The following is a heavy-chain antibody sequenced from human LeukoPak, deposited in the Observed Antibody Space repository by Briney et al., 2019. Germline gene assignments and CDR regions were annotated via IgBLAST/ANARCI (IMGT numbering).Heavy chain of an antibody. Sequence: PGGSLRLSCAASGFTFSSYSMNWVRQAPGKGLEWVSYISSSSSTIYYADSVKGRFTISRDNAKNSLYLQMNSLRAEDTAVYYCASPLRLGELSFGYWGQGTLVTVSS. J-gene: IGHJ4*02. CDR1: GFTFSSYS. CDR2: ISSSSSTI. V-gene: IGHV3-48*04. CDR3: ASPLRLGELSFGY. D-gene: IGHD3-16*02.